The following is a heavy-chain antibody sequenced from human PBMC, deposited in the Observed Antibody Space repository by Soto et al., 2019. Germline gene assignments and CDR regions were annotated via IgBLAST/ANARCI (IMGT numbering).Heavy chain of an antibody. D-gene: IGHD3-22*01. CDR2: IYHSGGT. CDR1: GGSISSGGYS. J-gene: IGHJ3*01. Sequence: PSETLSLTCAVSGGSISSGGYSWSWIRQPPGKGLEWIGYIYHSGGTYYNPSLKSRVTISIDTSNNQFSLKLTSVTAADTAVYYCARGGDAYYYDNSGFLNDAFDVWGQGTLVTVSS. V-gene: IGHV4-30-2*01. CDR3: ARGGDAYYYDNSGFLNDAFDV.